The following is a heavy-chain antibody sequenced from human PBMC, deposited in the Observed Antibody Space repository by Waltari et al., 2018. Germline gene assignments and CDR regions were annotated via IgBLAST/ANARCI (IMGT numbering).Heavy chain of an antibody. J-gene: IGHJ4*02. V-gene: IGHV3-23*01. CDR1: GFTFSSYA. D-gene: IGHD3-3*01. CDR3: AKIANVLRFLEWLSLFDY. Sequence: EVQLLESGGGLVQPGGSLRLSCAASGFTFSSYAMSWVRQAPGKGLEWVSAISGSGGSTYYADSVKGRFTISRDNSKNTLYLQMNSLRAEDTAVYYCAKIANVLRFLEWLSLFDYWGQGTLVTVSS. CDR2: ISGSGGST.